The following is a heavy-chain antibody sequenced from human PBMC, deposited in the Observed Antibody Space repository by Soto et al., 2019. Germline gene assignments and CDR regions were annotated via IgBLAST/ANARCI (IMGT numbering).Heavy chain of an antibody. CDR3: AHRGFSITMVRGDSFDI. J-gene: IGHJ3*02. Sequence: QITLKESGPTLVKPTQTLTLTCTFSGFSLSTSGVGVGWIRQPPGKALEWLALIYWDDDKRYSPSLKSRLTITKDTSKNQVVLTITNTDPVDTATYYCAHRGFSITMVRGDSFDIWGQGTIVTVSS. V-gene: IGHV2-5*02. CDR1: GFSLSTSGVG. D-gene: IGHD3-10*01. CDR2: IYWDDDK.